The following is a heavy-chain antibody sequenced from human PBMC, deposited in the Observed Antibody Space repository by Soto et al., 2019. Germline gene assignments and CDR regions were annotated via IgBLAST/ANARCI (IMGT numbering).Heavy chain of an antibody. CDR1: GFSLSSSRMG. D-gene: IGHD6-13*01. CDR3: ARRRGATAGYHFDY. V-gene: IGHV2-5*02. CDR2: IYWDDDK. J-gene: IGHJ4*02. Sequence: QITLKESGPTLVRPTQTLTLTCTFSGFSLSSSRMGVGWIRQPPGKALEWLAIIYWDDDKRYSPSLESRLTVTRDTSKIQVVLTMTNMDPVDTATYSGARRRGATAGYHFDYWGQGSLVTVSS.